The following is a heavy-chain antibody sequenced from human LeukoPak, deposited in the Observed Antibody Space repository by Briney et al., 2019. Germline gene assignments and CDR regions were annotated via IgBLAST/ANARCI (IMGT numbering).Heavy chain of an antibody. J-gene: IGHJ4*02. V-gene: IGHV4-34*01. CDR3: ARDGTMVRGVFNY. Sequence: SETLSLTCAVYGGSFSGYYWSWIRQPPGKGLEWIGEINHSGSTNYNPSLKSQVTISVDTSKNQFSLKLSSVTAADTAVYYCARDGTMVRGVFNYWGQGTLVTVSS. D-gene: IGHD3-10*01. CDR1: GGSFSGYY. CDR2: INHSGST.